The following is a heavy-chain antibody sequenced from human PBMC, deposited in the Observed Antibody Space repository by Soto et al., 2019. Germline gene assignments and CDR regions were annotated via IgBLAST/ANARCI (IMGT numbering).Heavy chain of an antibody. V-gene: IGHV1-2*02. J-gene: IGHJ6*02. Sequence: ASVKVSCKASGYTFTGYYMHWLRQAPGQGLEWMGWINPNSGGTNYAQKFQGRVTMTRDTSISTAYMELSRLRSEDTAVYYCTRDQDRENSITRDHYYYGMEVWGQGTTVTVSS. D-gene: IGHD3-10*01. CDR2: INPNSGGT. CDR3: TRDQDRENSITRDHYYYGMEV. CDR1: GYTFTGYY.